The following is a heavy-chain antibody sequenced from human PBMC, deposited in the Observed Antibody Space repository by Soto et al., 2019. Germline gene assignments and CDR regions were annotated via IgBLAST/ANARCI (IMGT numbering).Heavy chain of an antibody. CDR2: ISSISNTI. D-gene: IGHD2-15*01. J-gene: IGHJ4*02. Sequence: EVQMVESGGCLVQPGGSLRLSCAASGFTFSTYSMSWFRQAPGKGLEWVSYISSISNTIYYADSLNGRFTISRDNAKNSLYLHMNSLSAEDTAVYYCARDRGCSGGICYRDLGYWGQGTLVTVSS. CDR3: ARDRGCSGGICYRDLGY. CDR1: GFTFSTYS. V-gene: IGHV3-48*01.